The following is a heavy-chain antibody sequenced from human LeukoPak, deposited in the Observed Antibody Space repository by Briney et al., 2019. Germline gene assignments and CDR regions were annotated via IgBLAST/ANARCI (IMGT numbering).Heavy chain of an antibody. CDR2: IYPGDSDT. Sequence: GESLKISCKGSGYSFTSYWIGWVRQMPGKGLEWMGIIYPGDSDTRYSPSFQGQVTISADKSISTAYLQWSSLKASDTAMYHCARHRTYYDFWSGYLIDYWGQGTLVTVSS. D-gene: IGHD3-3*01. J-gene: IGHJ4*02. V-gene: IGHV5-51*01. CDR3: ARHRTYYDFWSGYLIDY. CDR1: GYSFTSYW.